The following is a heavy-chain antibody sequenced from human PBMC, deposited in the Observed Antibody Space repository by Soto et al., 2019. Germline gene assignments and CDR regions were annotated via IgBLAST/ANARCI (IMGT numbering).Heavy chain of an antibody. V-gene: IGHV1-69*06. J-gene: IGHJ4*02. Sequence: QVQLVQSGAEVKKPVSSVKVSCKASGCTFSSYAISWVRQAPGQGLEWMGGIIPIFGTANYAQKFQGRVTITADKSTSKAYMELSSLRSEDTAVYYCARVYERSGSFNYWGQGTLVTVAS. CDR2: IIPIFGTA. D-gene: IGHD1-26*01. CDR1: GCTFSSYA. CDR3: ARVYERSGSFNY.